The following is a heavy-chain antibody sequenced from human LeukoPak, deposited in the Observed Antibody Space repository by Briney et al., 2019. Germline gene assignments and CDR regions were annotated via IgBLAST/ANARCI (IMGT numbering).Heavy chain of an antibody. CDR2: INDRGRDT. CDR3: AKDPLVRGATYDY. J-gene: IGHJ4*02. D-gene: IGHD3-10*01. CDR1: GFTFSNYA. Sequence: GGSLRLSCAASGFTFSNYAMSCVRQPPGKGLEWVSAINDRGRDTFYADSVKGRFTISRDNSKNTLYLQMNSLRAGDTAIYYCAKDPLVRGATYDYWGQGTLVTVSS. V-gene: IGHV3-23*01.